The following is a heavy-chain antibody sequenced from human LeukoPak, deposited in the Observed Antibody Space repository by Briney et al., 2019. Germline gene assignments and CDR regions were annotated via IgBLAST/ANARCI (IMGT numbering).Heavy chain of an antibody. CDR2: IYYSGST. Sequence: SETLSLTCTVPGGSISSYYWSWIRQPPGKGLEWIGYIYYSGSTNYNPSLKSRVTISVDTSKNQFSLKLSSVTAADTAVYYCARESPGDDWFDPWGQGTLVTVSS. J-gene: IGHJ5*02. CDR1: GGSISSYY. CDR3: ARESPGDDWFDP. V-gene: IGHV4-59*01. D-gene: IGHD3-10*01.